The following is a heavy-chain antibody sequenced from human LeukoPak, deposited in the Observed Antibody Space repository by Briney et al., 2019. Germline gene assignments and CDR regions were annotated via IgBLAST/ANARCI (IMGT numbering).Heavy chain of an antibody. CDR2: IDHSGST. V-gene: IGHV4-34*01. J-gene: IGHJ4*02. Sequence: PSETLSLTCAVYGGSFSGFYWNWIRQPPGKGLEWIGEIDHSGSTNYNPSLKSRVTISVDTSKNLFSLKLSSVTAADAGVYHCARRHLEGYNAYGLFDYWGQGTLVTVSS. CDR1: GGSFSGFY. CDR3: ARRHLEGYNAYGLFDY. D-gene: IGHD5-12*01.